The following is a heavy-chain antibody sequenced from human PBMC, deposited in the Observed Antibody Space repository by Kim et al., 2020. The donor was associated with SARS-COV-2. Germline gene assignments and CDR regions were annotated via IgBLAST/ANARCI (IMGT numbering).Heavy chain of an antibody. D-gene: IGHD6-19*01. CDR3: ARDRQRAGTGVDY. J-gene: IGHJ4*02. Sequence: SQTLSLTCDISGDSVSSNSAAWNWIRQSPSRGLEWLGRTYYRSKWYTEYALSVKGRITINPDTSKNQFSLQLNSVTPEDTAVYYCARDRQRAGTGVDYWGQETVVNVSS. V-gene: IGHV6-1*01. CDR1: GDSVSSNSAA. CDR2: TYYRSKWYT.